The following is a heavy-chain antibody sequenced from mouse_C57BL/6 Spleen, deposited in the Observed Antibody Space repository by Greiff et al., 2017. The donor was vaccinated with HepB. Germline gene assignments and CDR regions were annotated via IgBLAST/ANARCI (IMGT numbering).Heavy chain of an antibody. CDR2: IHPNSGST. Sequence: VQLQQPGAELVKPGASVKLSCKASGYTFTSYWMHWVKQRPGQGLEWIGMIHPNSGSTNYNEKFKSKATLTVDKSSSTAYMQLSSLTSEDSAVYYCARPYDGYYEDYWGQGTTLTVSS. D-gene: IGHD2-3*01. V-gene: IGHV1-64*01. J-gene: IGHJ2*01. CDR1: GYTFTSYW. CDR3: ARPYDGYYEDY.